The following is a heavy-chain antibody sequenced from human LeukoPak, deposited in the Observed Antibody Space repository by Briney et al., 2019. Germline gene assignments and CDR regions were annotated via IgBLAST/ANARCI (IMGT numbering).Heavy chain of an antibody. Sequence: GGSLRLSCAASGFSVSYNYMCWVRQAPARGLEWVSVIYAGGDTYYADSVKGRFTISRDNSKNTVYLQMHSLRADDTAVYYCARISGTLCFDLWGLGTLVTVSS. CDR3: ARISGTLCFDL. CDR1: GFSVSYNY. D-gene: IGHD1-7*01. CDR2: IYAGGDT. J-gene: IGHJ4*02. V-gene: IGHV3-66*01.